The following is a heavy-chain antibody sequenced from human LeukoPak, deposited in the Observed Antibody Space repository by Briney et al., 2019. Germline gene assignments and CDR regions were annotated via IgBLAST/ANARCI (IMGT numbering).Heavy chain of an antibody. CDR2: IIPIFGTA. CDR1: GGTFNSYA. V-gene: IGHV1-69*05. D-gene: IGHD6-6*01. CDR3: ASASIAARPGPLFDY. J-gene: IGHJ4*02. Sequence: SVKVSCKASGGTFNSYAISWVRQAPGQGLEWMGRIIPIFGTANYAQKFQGRVTITTDESTSTAYMELSSLRSEDTAVYYCASASIAARPGPLFDYWGQGTLVTVSS.